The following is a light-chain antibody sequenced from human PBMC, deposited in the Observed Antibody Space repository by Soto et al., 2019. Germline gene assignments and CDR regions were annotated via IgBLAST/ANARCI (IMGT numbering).Light chain of an antibody. CDR1: SSNIGSNS. CDR2: NSD. J-gene: IGLJ2*01. CDR3: AAWDYSLIGPV. V-gene: IGLV1-44*01. Sequence: QSVRTQPPSASGTPGQRVTISCSGTSSNIGSNSVSWYYHLPGTAPKLLIYNSDQRPSGVPDRFSGSKSDTSASLAISGLQSEDEADYYCAAWDYSLIGPVFGGGTKVTVL.